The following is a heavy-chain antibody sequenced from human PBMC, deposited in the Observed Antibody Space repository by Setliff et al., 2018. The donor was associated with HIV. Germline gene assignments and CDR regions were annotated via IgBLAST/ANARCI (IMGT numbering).Heavy chain of an antibody. CDR1: GGTFSNYA. J-gene: IGHJ3*01. CDR3: ARGQASNDYGVSF. Sequence: GASVKVSCKASGGTFSNYAFSWVRQAPGQGLEWMGGIIPLFGTANYAQRFQGRVSMTRDTSTSTVYMELSSLRSEDTAVYYCARGQASNDYGVSFWGQGTMVTVSS. D-gene: IGHD4-17*01. CDR2: IIPLFGTA. V-gene: IGHV1-69*05.